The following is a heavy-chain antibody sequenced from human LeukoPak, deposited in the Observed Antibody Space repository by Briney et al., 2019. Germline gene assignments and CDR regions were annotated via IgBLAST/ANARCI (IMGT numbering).Heavy chain of an antibody. J-gene: IGHJ4*02. V-gene: IGHV5-51*01. CDR1: GYSFTSSW. Sequence: GESLKISGKGSGYSFTSSWIGWVRKMPGKGLEWMGIIYPGDSDTRYSPSFQGQVTISADKSISTAYLQWSSLKASDTAMYYCARQPVVTAIHYYFDYWGQGTLVTVSS. CDR3: ARQPVVTAIHYYFDY. D-gene: IGHD2-21*02. CDR2: IYPGDSDT.